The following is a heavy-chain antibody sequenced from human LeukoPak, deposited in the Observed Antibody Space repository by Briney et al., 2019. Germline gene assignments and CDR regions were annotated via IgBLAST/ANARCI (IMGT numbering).Heavy chain of an antibody. Sequence: GASVKVSCKASGYTFTSNYMHWVRQAPGQGLEWMGVIAPSSGTTSYAQKFQGRVTMTRDTSTSTLYMELSSLTSEDTAVYYCARALGSSAVPFDYWGQGTLVTVSS. CDR3: ARALGSSAVPFDY. CDR1: GYTFTSNY. V-gene: IGHV1-46*01. J-gene: IGHJ4*02. D-gene: IGHD3-10*01. CDR2: IAPSSGTT.